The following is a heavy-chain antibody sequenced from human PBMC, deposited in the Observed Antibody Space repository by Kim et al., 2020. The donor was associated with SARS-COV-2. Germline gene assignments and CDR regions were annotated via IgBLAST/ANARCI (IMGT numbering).Heavy chain of an antibody. CDR1: GFTFSSYG. Sequence: GGSLRLSCAASGFTFSSYGMHWVRQAPGKGLEWVAVIWYDGSNKYYADSVKGRFTISRDNSKNTLYLQMNSLRAEDTAVYYCARDRGSGSYYTDYWGQGTLVTVSS. V-gene: IGHV3-33*08. J-gene: IGHJ4*02. D-gene: IGHD1-26*01. CDR2: IWYDGSNK. CDR3: ARDRGSGSYYTDY.